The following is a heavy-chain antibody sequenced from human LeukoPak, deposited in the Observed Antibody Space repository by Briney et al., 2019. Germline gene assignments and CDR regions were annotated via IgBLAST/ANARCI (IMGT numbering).Heavy chain of an antibody. CDR1: GYTFTGYY. CDR3: ARSREGYCSSTSCLTVWDY. J-gene: IGHJ4*02. CDR2: INPNSGGT. Sequence: ASVKVSCKASGYTFTGYYMHWVRQAPGQGLEWMGWINPNSGGTNYAQKFQGRVTMTRDTSISTAYMELSRLRSDDTAVYYCARSREGYCSSTSCLTVWDYWGQGTLVTVSS. V-gene: IGHV1-2*02. D-gene: IGHD2-2*01.